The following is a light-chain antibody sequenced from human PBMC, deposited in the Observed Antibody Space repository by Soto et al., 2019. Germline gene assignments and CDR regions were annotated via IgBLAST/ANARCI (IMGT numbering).Light chain of an antibody. CDR3: RSYTGSSTVV. Sequence: QSALTQPASVSGSPGQSITISCTGTSSDVGGYNYVSWYQQHPGKAPKLMIYDVSNRPSGVSNPFSGSKSGNTASLTISVLQAEDEAYYYSRSYTGSSTVVFGGGTMLTVL. CDR1: SSDVGGYNY. J-gene: IGLJ2*01. V-gene: IGLV2-14*01. CDR2: DVS.